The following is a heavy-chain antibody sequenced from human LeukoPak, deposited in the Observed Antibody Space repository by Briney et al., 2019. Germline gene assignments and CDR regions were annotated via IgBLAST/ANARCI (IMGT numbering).Heavy chain of an antibody. CDR2: LNSDGSST. CDR3: ARGNYGMDV. V-gene: IGHV3-74*01. CDR1: GFTFSSYW. Sequence: GGSLRLSCAASGFTFSSYWMYWVRQAPGKGLVWVSRLNSDGSSTSYADSVKGLFTISRDNAKNTLYLQMNSLRAEDTAVYYCARGNYGMDVWGQGTTVTVSS. J-gene: IGHJ6*01.